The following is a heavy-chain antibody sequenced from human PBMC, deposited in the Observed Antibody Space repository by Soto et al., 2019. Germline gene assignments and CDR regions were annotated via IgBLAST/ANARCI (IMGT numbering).Heavy chain of an antibody. CDR2: ISPYNGKT. V-gene: IGHV1-18*04. J-gene: IGHJ4*02. CDR3: ARSMITFGGVIGDH. D-gene: IGHD3-16*02. CDR1: GYRFTSYG. Sequence: QVQLVQSGAEVTKPGASVKVSCQTSGYRFTSYGVVWVRQAPGQGLEWMGWISPYNGKTNYAQKFQGRVRMTTDTSTTTASMELRSLKSDDTAVYFWARSMITFGGVIGDHWGQGTLVTVSS.